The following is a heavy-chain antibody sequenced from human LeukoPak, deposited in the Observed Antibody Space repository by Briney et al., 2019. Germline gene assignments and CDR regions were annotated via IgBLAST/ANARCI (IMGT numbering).Heavy chain of an antibody. Sequence: SETLSLTCAVYGGSFSGYYWSWIRQPLGKGLEWIGEINHSGSTNYNPSLKSRVTISVDTSKNQFSLKLSSVTAADTAVYYCARADEMATIETGFDYWGQGTLVTVSS. J-gene: IGHJ4*02. D-gene: IGHD5-24*01. CDR1: GGSFSGYY. V-gene: IGHV4-34*01. CDR3: ARADEMATIETGFDY. CDR2: INHSGST.